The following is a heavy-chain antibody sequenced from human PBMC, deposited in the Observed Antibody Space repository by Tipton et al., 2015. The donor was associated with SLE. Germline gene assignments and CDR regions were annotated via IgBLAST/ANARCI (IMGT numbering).Heavy chain of an antibody. D-gene: IGHD3-10*01. CDR2: TSTGGFET. J-gene: IGHJ5*02. CDR1: GFTISTYG. Sequence: SLRLSCAASGFTISTYGVSWVRQAPGKELEWVSGTSTGGFETYYADSVQGRFTISRDISKNTLYLQMNSLRPEDTAVYYCAKWTGFGDSWGQGTLVTVSS. V-gene: IGHV3-23*01. CDR3: AKWTGFGDS.